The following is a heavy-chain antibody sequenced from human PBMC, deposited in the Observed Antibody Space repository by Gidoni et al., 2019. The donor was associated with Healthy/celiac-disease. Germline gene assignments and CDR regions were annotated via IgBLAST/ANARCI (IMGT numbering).Heavy chain of an antibody. Sequence: HVQLVQSGAEVQKPGSSVTVSCTASGGTFSSYAISWVRQAPGQGLEWMGRIIPISGTANYEQKCQGRVTITADESTSTADMELSSLRSEDTAVYYCARSVDTAMVGWFDPWGQGTLVTVST. J-gene: IGHJ5*02. V-gene: IGHV1-69*18. CDR2: IIPISGTA. D-gene: IGHD5-18*01. CDR3: ARSVDTAMVGWFDP. CDR1: GGTFSSYA.